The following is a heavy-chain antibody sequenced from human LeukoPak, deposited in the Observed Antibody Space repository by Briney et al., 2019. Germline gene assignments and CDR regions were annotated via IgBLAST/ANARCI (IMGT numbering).Heavy chain of an antibody. J-gene: IGHJ6*03. D-gene: IGHD2-15*01. CDR3: TTRIPRAYYYYYYMDV. CDR1: GFTFSGSA. CDR2: IRSKANSYAT. V-gene: IGHV3-73*01. Sequence: GGSLRLSCAASGFTFSGSAMHWVRQASGKGLEWVGRIRSKANSYATAYAASVKGRFTISRDDSKNTAYLQMNSLKTEDTAVYYCTTRIPRAYYYYYYMDVWGKGTTVTVSS.